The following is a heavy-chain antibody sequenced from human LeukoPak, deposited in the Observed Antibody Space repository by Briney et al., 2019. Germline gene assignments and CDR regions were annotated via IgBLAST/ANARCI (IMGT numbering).Heavy chain of an antibody. J-gene: IGHJ5*02. CDR3: ARAVASNWFDP. CDR1: GFTFSAYW. CDR2: IKEDGGEK. V-gene: IGHV3-7*01. D-gene: IGHD4-23*01. Sequence: GGSLRLSCAASGFTFSAYWMSWVRQAPGKGLEWMANIKEDGGEKQYVDSVKGRFTISRDNAKNSLYLQMNSLRAEDTAVFYCARAVASNWFDPWGQGTLVTVSS.